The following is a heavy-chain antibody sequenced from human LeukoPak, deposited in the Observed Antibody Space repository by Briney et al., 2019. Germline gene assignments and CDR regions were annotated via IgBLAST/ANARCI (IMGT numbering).Heavy chain of an antibody. CDR2: LSGSHDYL. CDR1: GFTFSTYT. J-gene: IGHJ2*01. D-gene: IGHD4-17*01. CDR3: TREVLDYEIPYWYFDL. Sequence: PGGSLRLSCAASGFTFSTYTMSWVRQAPEKGPEWVSALSGSHDYLYYADSVKGRFTVSRDNSKNTLYLQMNSLRAGDTAVYYCTREVLDYEIPYWYFDLWGRGTLVTVSS. V-gene: IGHV3-23*01.